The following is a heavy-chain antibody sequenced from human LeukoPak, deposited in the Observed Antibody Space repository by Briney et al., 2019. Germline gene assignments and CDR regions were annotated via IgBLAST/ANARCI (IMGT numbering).Heavy chain of an antibody. Sequence: ASVKVSWKASGYTFTSSDINWVRQASGQGLEWMGWMDPNSGNTGYAQKFRGRVAMTKNTSINTAYMELSSLRSDDTAVYYCARGYYPSSAYYFDYWGQGSLVTVSS. D-gene: IGHD3-22*01. V-gene: IGHV1-8*01. CDR3: ARGYYPSSAYYFDY. CDR2: MDPNSGNT. J-gene: IGHJ4*02. CDR1: GYTFTSSD.